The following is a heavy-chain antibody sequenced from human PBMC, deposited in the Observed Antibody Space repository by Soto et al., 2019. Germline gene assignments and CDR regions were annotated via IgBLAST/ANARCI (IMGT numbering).Heavy chain of an antibody. CDR3: AREESLLYYDFFYYGMDV. Sequence: GGSLRLSCAASGFAFSSYAMHWVRQAPGKGLERVAVISYDGSNKYYADSVKGRFTISRDNSKNTLYLQMNSLRAEDTAVYYRAREESLLYYDFFYYGMDVWGQGTTVTVSS. CDR2: ISYDGSNK. V-gene: IGHV3-30-3*01. J-gene: IGHJ6*02. CDR1: GFAFSSYA. D-gene: IGHD3-3*01.